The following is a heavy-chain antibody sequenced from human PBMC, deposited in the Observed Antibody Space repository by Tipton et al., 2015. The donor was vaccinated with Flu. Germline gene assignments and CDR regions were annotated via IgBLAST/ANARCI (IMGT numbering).Heavy chain of an antibody. CDR2: ISYDGSNK. CDR1: GFTFSSYA. CDR3: TAGVGATDHDY. J-gene: IGHJ4*02. D-gene: IGHD1-26*01. Sequence: SLRLSCAASGFTFSSYAMHWVRQAPGKGLEWVAVISYDGSNKYYADSVKGRFTISRDNSKNTLYLQMNSLRAEDTAVYYCTAGVGATDHDYWGQGTLVTVSS. V-gene: IGHV3-30*04.